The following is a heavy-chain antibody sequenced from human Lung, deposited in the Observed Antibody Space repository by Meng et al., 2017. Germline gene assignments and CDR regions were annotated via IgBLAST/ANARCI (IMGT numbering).Heavy chain of an antibody. CDR1: GGSISSDNW. J-gene: IGHJ4*02. CDR2: TYHSGST. V-gene: IGHV4-4*02. Sequence: VRRQESGPGLVKPSGTLYLTCAVSGGSISSDNWWSWVRQPPGKGLEWIGETYHSGSTNYNPSLKSRITISVDKPKNQFSLTLSSVTAADTAVYYCTKNDFYCLGYWGQGTLVTVSS. CDR3: TKNDFYCLGY. D-gene: IGHD2-21*01.